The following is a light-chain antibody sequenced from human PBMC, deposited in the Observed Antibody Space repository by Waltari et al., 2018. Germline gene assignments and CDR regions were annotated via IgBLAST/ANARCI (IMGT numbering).Light chain of an antibody. CDR3: QQFGTSPWT. Sequence: EIVLTQSPGTLSLSPGARATLSCRASQSVSSSYLTWYQQKPGQAPRLLIYDASSRATGIPDRFSGSGSGTDFTLTISRLEPDDFAVYYCQQFGTSPWTFGQGTKVEIK. CDR2: DAS. V-gene: IGKV3-20*01. CDR1: QSVSSSY. J-gene: IGKJ1*01.